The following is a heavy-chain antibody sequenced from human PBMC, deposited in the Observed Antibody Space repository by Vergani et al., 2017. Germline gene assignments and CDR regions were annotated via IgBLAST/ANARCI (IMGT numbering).Heavy chain of an antibody. CDR2: ISYDGSNK. V-gene: IGHV3-30-3*01. CDR1: GLTFSSYA. J-gene: IGHJ4*02. Sequence: VQLVESGGGLVQPGGSLRLSCAASGLTFSSYAMHWVRQAPGKGLEWVAVISYDGSNKYYADSVKGRFTISRDNSKDTLYLQMNSLRAEDTAVYYCAKATYYDILTGCLLDYWGQGTLVTVSS. CDR3: AKATYYDILTGCLLDY. D-gene: IGHD3-9*01.